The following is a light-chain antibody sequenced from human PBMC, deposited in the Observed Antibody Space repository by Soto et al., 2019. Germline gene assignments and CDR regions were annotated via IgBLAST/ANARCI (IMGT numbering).Light chain of an antibody. V-gene: IGKV3-20*01. J-gene: IGKJ1*01. CDR2: GAS. CDR1: QSVSSSY. Sequence: EIVLTQSPGTLSLSPGERATLSCRASQSVSSSYLARYQQKPGQAPRLLIYGASSRATGIPDRFSGSGSGPDFTLTISRLEPEDFAVYYCQLHGSSPQTFGQGTKVEIK. CDR3: QLHGSSPQT.